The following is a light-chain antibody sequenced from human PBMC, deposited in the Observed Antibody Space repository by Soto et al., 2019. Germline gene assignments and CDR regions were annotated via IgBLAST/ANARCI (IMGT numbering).Light chain of an antibody. V-gene: IGLV2-14*03. CDR3: SSHTSSTTLVV. J-gene: IGLJ2*01. CDR2: DVT. Sequence: QSALTQPASVSGSPGQSITIYCTGTSSDVGGYNYVSWYQQHPGKAPKLMIYDVTNRASGVSNRFSGSKSGNTASLTISGLQAEDEADYYCSSHTSSTTLVVFGGGTKLTVL. CDR1: SSDVGGYNY.